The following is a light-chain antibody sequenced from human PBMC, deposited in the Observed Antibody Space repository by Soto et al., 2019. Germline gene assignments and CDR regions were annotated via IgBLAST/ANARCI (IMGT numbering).Light chain of an antibody. CDR1: SSNIGSNY. V-gene: IGLV1-47*01. Sequence: QSVLTQPPSASGTPGQRVTISCSGGSSNIGSNYVYWYQQVPGTAPRLLMYRASPRPSGVPDRFSGSKSGTSASLAISGLRSEDEADYYCAAWDDTLKGLVFGGGTKLTVL. J-gene: IGLJ2*01. CDR2: RAS. CDR3: AAWDDTLKGLV.